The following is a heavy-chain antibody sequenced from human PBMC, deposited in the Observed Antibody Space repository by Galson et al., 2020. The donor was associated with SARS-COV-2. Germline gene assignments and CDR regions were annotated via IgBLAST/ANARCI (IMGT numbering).Heavy chain of an antibody. D-gene: IGHD5-18*01. CDR1: GGSIRSSRYY. CDR3: ARQAGIQLWQY. Sequence: ETSETLSLTCTVSGGSIRSSRYYWGWIRQPPGKGLEWIGRIYYSGSTYYNQSLKSRVTISVDTSKNQFSLKLSSVTAADTAVYYCARQAGIQLWQYWGQGTLVTVSS. CDR2: IYYSGST. V-gene: IGHV4-39*01. J-gene: IGHJ4*02.